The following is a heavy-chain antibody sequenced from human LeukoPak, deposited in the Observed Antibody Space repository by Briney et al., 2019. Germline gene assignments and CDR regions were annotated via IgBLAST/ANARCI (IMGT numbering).Heavy chain of an antibody. Sequence: SETLSLTCTVSGGSISSSSYYWGWIRQPPGKGLEWIGSIYYSGSTYYNPSLKSRVTISVDTSKNQFSLKLSSVTAADTAVYYCARDRHAWYGYSYGYNWFDPWGQGTLVTVSS. CDR3: ARDRHAWYGYSYGYNWFDP. J-gene: IGHJ5*02. D-gene: IGHD5-18*01. CDR2: IYYSGST. CDR1: GGSISSSSYY. V-gene: IGHV4-39*07.